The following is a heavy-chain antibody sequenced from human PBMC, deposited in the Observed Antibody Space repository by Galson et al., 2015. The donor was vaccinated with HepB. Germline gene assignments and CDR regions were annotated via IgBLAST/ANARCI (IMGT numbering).Heavy chain of an antibody. Sequence: SVKVSCKASGGTFSSYAISWVRQAPGQGLEWMGGIIPIFGTANYAQKFQGRVTITADESTSTAYMELSSLRSEDTAVYYCARVPNSSSWGKGLPNYYYYMDVWGKGTTVTVSS. D-gene: IGHD6-13*01. V-gene: IGHV1-69*13. CDR2: IIPIFGTA. CDR3: ARVPNSSSWGKGLPNYYYYMDV. J-gene: IGHJ6*03. CDR1: GGTFSSYA.